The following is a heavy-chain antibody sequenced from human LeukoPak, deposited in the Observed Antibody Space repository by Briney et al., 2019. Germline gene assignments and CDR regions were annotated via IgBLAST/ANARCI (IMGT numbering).Heavy chain of an antibody. Sequence: SETLSLTCTVSGGSISSYYWSWIRQPPGKGLEWIGYIYYSGTSYYNPSLKSRVTISIDTSKNQFSLKLNSVTAADTAVYFCARDSDGYNNLDYWGRGTLVTVSS. CDR2: IYYSGTS. CDR3: ARDSDGYNNLDY. J-gene: IGHJ4*02. V-gene: IGHV4-59*06. D-gene: IGHD5-24*01. CDR1: GGSISSYY.